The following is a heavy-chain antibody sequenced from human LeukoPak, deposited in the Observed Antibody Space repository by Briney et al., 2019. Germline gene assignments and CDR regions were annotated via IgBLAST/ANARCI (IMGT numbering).Heavy chain of an antibody. D-gene: IGHD2-2*01. CDR3: APTRSLAFPFDY. V-gene: IGHV3-30*02. J-gene: IGHJ4*02. CDR2: IRYDGSNK. CDR1: GFTFSSYW. Sequence: PGGSLRLSCAASGFTFSSYWMSWVRQAPGKGLEWVTFIRYDGSNKNYADSVKGRLTISRDNSKNTLYLQMSSLRAEDTAVYYCAPTRSLAFPFDYWGQGTLVTVSS.